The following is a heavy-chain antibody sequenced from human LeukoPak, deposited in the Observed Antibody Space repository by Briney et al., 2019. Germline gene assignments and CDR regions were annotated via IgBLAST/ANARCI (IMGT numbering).Heavy chain of an antibody. J-gene: IGHJ3*02. CDR3: ARGVAGAFDI. V-gene: IGHV3-66*02. CDR1: GFTVSREY. CDR2: IYSDGRT. Sequence: PGGSLRLSSAGSGFTVSREYMSWVRQAPGRGLAWVSVIYSDGRTYYADSVKGRFTISRDDSKNSVSLQMNRLRTYDTAVYYCARGVAGAFDIWGQGTLVTVSS.